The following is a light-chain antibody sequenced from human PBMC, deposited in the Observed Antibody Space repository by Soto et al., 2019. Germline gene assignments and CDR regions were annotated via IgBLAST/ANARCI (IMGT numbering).Light chain of an antibody. J-gene: IGLJ2*01. CDR2: SNN. CDR3: ATWDDRLNGVV. CDR1: SSNIGRNP. Sequence: QAVVTQPPSASGTPGQRVTISCSGSSSNIGRNPVNWYQQLPGTAPKLLIYSNNQRPSGVPDRISGSKSGTSASLAISGLQSEDEADYYCATWDDRLNGVVFGGGTKVTVL. V-gene: IGLV1-44*01.